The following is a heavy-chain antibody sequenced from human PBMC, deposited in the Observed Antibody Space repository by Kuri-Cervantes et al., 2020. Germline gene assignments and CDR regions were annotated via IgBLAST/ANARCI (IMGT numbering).Heavy chain of an antibody. CDR1: GYTFTGYY. Sequence: ASVKVSCKASGYTFTGYYMHWVRQAPGQGLEWMGWINPNSGGTNYAQKFQGRVTITADESMSTAYMELSSLRSEDTAVYYCARWATPRVVPAARGGVGFDPWGQGTLVTVSS. CDR2: INPNSGGT. D-gene: IGHD2-2*01. V-gene: IGHV1-2*02. J-gene: IGHJ5*02. CDR3: ARWATPRVVPAARGGVGFDP.